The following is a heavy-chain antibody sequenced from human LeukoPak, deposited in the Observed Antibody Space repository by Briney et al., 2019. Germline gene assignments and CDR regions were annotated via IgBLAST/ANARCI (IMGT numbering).Heavy chain of an antibody. V-gene: IGHV3-30-3*01. J-gene: IGHJ4*02. D-gene: IGHD5-12*01. CDR2: ISYDGSKK. CDR1: GFTFSSYA. Sequence: GRSLRLSCAASGFTFSSYAMHWVRQAPGKGLEWVAVISYDGSKKYYADSVKGRFTISRDNSKNTLYLQMNSLRAEDTAVYYCARDIGYHTFDYWGQGGLVTVSS. CDR3: ARDIGYHTFDY.